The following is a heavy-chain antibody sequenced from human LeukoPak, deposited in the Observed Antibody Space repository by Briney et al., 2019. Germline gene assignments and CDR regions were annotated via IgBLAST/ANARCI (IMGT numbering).Heavy chain of an antibody. CDR2: IIPIFGTA. J-gene: IGHJ5*02. D-gene: IGHD3-9*01. Sequence: SVKVSCKASGGTFSSYAISWVRQAPGQGLEWMGGIIPIFGTANYAQKFQGRVTITADESTSTAYMELSSLRSEDTAVYYCARDVDYDILTGYYPNWFDPWGQGTLVIVSS. CDR3: ARDVDYDILTGYYPNWFDP. CDR1: GGTFSSYA. V-gene: IGHV1-69*13.